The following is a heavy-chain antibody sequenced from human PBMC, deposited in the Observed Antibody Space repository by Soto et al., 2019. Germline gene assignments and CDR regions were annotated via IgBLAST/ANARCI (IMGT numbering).Heavy chain of an antibody. J-gene: IGHJ4*01. CDR3: ARQGSY. V-gene: IGHV4-39*01. CDR1: GVSIIDTSYY. CDR2: IYFNGNT. Sequence: SETLSLTCNVSGVSIIDTSYYWGWIRQPPGKGLEWIGTIYFNGNTFYNPSLKSRLTISVDTSKNQISLRLTSVTAADTAVYYCARQGSYWGHGTLVTXSS.